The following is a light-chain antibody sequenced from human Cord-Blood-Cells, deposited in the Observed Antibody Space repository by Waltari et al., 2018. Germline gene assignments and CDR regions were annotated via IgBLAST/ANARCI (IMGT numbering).Light chain of an antibody. CDR3: QQNGSSPLT. V-gene: IGKV3-20*01. J-gene: IGKJ1*01. CDR2: GAS. CDR1: QSVRSSY. Sequence: EIVLTQSPGTLSLSSGERATLSCRASQSVRSSYLAWYPQKPGQAPGLLIYGASSRATGIPDRFSGSGSGTDFTRTISILEPEDFAVYYCQQNGSSPLTFGQGTKVEIK.